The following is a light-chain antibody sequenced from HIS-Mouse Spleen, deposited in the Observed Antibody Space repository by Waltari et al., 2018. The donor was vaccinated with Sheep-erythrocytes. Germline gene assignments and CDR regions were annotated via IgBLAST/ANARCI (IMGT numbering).Light chain of an antibody. CDR1: ALPKQY. J-gene: IGLJ1*01. CDR2: KDS. V-gene: IGLV3-25*03. CDR3: QSADSSGTYV. Sequence: SYELTQPPSVSVSPGQTARITCSGDALPKQYAYWYQQKPGQAPVVVIYKDSERPSGIPERFSGSSSGTTVTLTISGVQAEDEADYYWQSADSSGTYVFGTGTKVTVL.